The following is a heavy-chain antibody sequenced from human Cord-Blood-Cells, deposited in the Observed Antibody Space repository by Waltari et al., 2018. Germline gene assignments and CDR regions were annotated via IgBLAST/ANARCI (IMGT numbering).Heavy chain of an antibody. D-gene: IGHD2-8*01. V-gene: IGHV4-38-2*02. J-gene: IGHJ4*02. CDR3: ARKSRCTNGVCYTPFDY. CDR1: GYSISSGYY. CDR2: IYHSGST. Sequence: QVQLQESGPGLVKPSETLSLTCTVSGYSISSGYYCGWIRQPQGKGLEWIGSIYHSGSTYYNPSLKSRVTISVDTSKNQFSLKLSSVTAADTAVYYCARKSRCTNGVCYTPFDYWGQGTLVTVSS.